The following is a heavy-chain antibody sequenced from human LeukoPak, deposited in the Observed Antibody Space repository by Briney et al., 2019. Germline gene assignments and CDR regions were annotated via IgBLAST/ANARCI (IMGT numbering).Heavy chain of an antibody. CDR1: RFTFSSYT. D-gene: IGHD4-17*01. Sequence: GGSLRLSCSASRFTFSSYTMNWVRQAPGKGLEWVSSIDPSSTYIHYADSVKGRFTISRDNAQNSLYLQMNSLRAEDTAVYYCTRGSYGDYEYWGQGTLVTVSS. J-gene: IGHJ4*02. V-gene: IGHV3-21*01. CDR3: TRGSYGDYEY. CDR2: IDPSSTYI.